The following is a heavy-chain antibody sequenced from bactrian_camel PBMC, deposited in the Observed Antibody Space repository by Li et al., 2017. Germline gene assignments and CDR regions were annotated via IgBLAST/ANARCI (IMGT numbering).Heavy chain of an antibody. J-gene: IGHJ4*01. CDR1: GFPFVNYD. Sequence: VQLVESGGALVQSGGSLRLSCATSGFPFVNYDIAWVRQTPGKGLEWVSSIYSDGSNTYYADSVKGRFTISKGNGKLTLSLQMDSLKPEDTATYYWVTNADSYAVRCGLSQSVYTYWGQGTQVTVS. CDR2: IYSDGSNT. V-gene: IGHV3S6*01. D-gene: IGHD3*01. CDR3: VTNADSYAVRCGLSQSVYTY.